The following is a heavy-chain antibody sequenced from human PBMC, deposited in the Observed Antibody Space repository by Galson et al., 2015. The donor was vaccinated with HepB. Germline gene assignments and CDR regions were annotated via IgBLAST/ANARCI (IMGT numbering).Heavy chain of an antibody. CDR1: GFTFSSYG. J-gene: IGHJ4*02. V-gene: IGHV3-30*18. CDR3: AKVGEDSTHYDY. D-gene: IGHD3-16*01. Sequence: SLRLSCAASGFTFSSYGMHWVRQAPGKGLEWVAVISYDGSNKYYADSVKGRFTISRDNSKNTLYLQMNSLRAEDTAVYYCAKVGEDSTHYDYWGQGTLVTVSS. CDR2: ISYDGSNK.